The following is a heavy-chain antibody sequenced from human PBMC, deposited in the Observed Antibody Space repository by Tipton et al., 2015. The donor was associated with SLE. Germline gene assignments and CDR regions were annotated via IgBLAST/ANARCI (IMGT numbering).Heavy chain of an antibody. CDR3: ARGPGSKSGEAFDI. D-gene: IGHD1-26*01. CDR1: GDSISSSSYY. CDR2: VYYTGNT. V-gene: IGHV4-39*07. J-gene: IGHJ3*02. Sequence: TLSLTCIVSGDSISSSSYYWGWIRQPPGKGLEWVGTVYYTGNTFYNPSLKSRVTISVDTSKNQFSLKVNSVTAADTAMYYCARGPGSKSGEAFDIWGQGTMVTVSS.